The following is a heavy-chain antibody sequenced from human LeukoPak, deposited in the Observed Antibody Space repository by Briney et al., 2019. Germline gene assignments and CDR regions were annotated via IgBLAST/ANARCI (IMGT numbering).Heavy chain of an antibody. Sequence: TGGSLRLSCAASGFTFSSYAMSWVRQAPGKGLEWVSVISGSGESTYYADSVKGQFTISRDNSKNTLYLQLNSLRADDTAVYYCARDSPVSYWGQGTLVTVSS. D-gene: IGHD3-16*01. CDR3: ARDSPVSY. CDR2: ISGSGEST. J-gene: IGHJ4*02. CDR1: GFTFSSYA. V-gene: IGHV3-23*01.